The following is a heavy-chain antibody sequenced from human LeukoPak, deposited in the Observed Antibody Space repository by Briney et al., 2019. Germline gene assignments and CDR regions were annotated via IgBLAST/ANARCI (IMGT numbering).Heavy chain of an antibody. CDR1: GFSFSSHW. D-gene: IGHD1-7*01. J-gene: IGHJ4*02. CDR3: ARSRTIEDDFDY. CDR2: INQDGRES. Sequence: GGSLRLSCAASGFSFSSHWMSWVRQAPGKGLEWVANINQDGRESQYVDSVKGRFTISRDNSKNTLYLQMNSLRAEDTAVYYCARSRTIEDDFDYWGQGTLVTVSS. V-gene: IGHV3-7*03.